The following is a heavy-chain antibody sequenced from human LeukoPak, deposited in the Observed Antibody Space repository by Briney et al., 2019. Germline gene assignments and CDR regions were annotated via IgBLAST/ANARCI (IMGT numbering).Heavy chain of an antibody. CDR3: ARDFIQYSSSWSYYYYYMDV. CDR2: IYTSGST. J-gene: IGHJ6*03. CDR1: GVSISSGSYY. V-gene: IGHV4-61*02. D-gene: IGHD6-13*01. Sequence: SETLSLTCNVSGVSISSGSYYWRWIRQPAGKGLDWIGRIYTSGSTNYNPSLKSRFTISLDTSQNQFSLKLRSVTAADTAVYYCARDFIQYSSSWSYYYYYMDVWGKGTTVTISS.